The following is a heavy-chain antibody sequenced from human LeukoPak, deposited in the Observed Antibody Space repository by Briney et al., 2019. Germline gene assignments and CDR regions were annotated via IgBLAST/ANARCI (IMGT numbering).Heavy chain of an antibody. V-gene: IGHV4-59*01. CDR1: GRSISSYY. CDR3: ARSYYYDSSGYYYFDY. Sequence: PSETLSLTCTVFGRSISSYYWSWLRQPPGKGLEGIGYIYYSGSTNYNPSLKSRVTTSVDTSKNQFSLKLSSVTAADTAVYYCARSYYYDSSGYYYFDYWGQGTLVTVSS. CDR2: IYYSGST. J-gene: IGHJ4*02. D-gene: IGHD3-22*01.